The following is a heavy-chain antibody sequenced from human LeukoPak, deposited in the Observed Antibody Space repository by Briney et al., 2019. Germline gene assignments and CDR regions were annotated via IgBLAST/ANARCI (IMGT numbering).Heavy chain of an antibody. CDR3: AKGGSQGDCSFGTCYGDY. D-gene: IGHD2-15*01. CDR1: GFTFSTYE. V-gene: IGHV3-48*03. J-gene: IGHJ4*02. CDR2: ISRGGFEI. Sequence: PGGSLTLSCVGSGFTFSTYEMNWVRQAPGKGLEWLSFISRGGFEIHYAASVEGRFTISRDNAKNTLYLQMTSLRDEDTAVYYCAKGGSQGDCSFGTCYGDYWAQGTLVTVSS.